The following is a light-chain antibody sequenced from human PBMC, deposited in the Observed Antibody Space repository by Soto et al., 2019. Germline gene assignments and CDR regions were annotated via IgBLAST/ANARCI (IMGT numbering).Light chain of an antibody. V-gene: IGKV3-11*01. CDR1: QSANNC. CDR2: DAY. J-gene: IGKJ5*01. CDR3: QKCRSWPVT. Sequence: EIVLTQSPATLSLSPGERATLSCRASQSANNCVAGYRQKPGQAPRLITYDAYNRATGIPARFSGSGSGTDFNLTIGSLESEDFALYCCQKCRSWPVTFGQGTRLEIK.